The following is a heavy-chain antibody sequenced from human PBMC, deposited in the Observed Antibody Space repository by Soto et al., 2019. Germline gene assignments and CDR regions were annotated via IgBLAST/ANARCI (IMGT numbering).Heavy chain of an antibody. CDR1: GFTVSSNY. J-gene: IGHJ4*02. CDR2: IYSGGST. CDR3: AKSFTIFGVVPDY. V-gene: IGHV3-53*01. D-gene: IGHD3-3*01. Sequence: GGSLRLSCAASGFTVSSNYMSWVRQAPGKGLEWVSVIYSGGSTYYADSVKGRFTISRDNSKNTLYLQMNSLRAEDTAVYYCAKSFTIFGVVPDYWGQGTLVTVSS.